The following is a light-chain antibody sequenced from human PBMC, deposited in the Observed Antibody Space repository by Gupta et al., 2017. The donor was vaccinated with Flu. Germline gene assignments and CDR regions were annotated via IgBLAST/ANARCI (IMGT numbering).Light chain of an antibody. CDR1: RSFLNSNGYNY. CDR2: VGF. CDR3: MQELHTRLT. Sequence: FTLGESAFICCSCSRSFLNSNGYNYLDWYLQKPGQSPQFLIYVGFRRVFGVGVRFSGSGICTDFTLTISSGQADDVFVYYCMQELHTRLTFGQGTKLEIK. J-gene: IGKJ2*01. V-gene: IGKV2-28*01.